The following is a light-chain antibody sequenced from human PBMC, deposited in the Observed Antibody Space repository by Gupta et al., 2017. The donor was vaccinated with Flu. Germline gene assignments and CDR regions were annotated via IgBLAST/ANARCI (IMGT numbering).Light chain of an antibody. CDR3: QQYYTTPLT. Sequence: SQSVLYSSSNKNYLAWYQQKPGQPPKLLIYWASTRESGVPDRFSGSGSGTEFALTIRSLQAEDVAVYYCQQYYTTPLTFGGGTKVEIK. J-gene: IGKJ4*01. V-gene: IGKV4-1*01. CDR2: WAS. CDR1: QSVLYSSSNKNY.